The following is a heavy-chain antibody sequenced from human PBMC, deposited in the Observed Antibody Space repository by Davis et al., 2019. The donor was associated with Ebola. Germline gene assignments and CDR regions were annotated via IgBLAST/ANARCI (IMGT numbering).Heavy chain of an antibody. CDR3: ANLDYGDNSGFDY. D-gene: IGHD4-23*01. CDR1: GFPFSSYA. CDR2: ISGSGGST. J-gene: IGHJ4*02. V-gene: IGHV3-23*01. Sequence: GESLKTPRAAPGFPFSSYAMSWVRQAPGKGLEWVSAISGSGGSTYYADSVKGRFTISRDNSKNTLYLQMNSLRAEDTAVYYCANLDYGDNSGFDYWGQGTLVTVSS.